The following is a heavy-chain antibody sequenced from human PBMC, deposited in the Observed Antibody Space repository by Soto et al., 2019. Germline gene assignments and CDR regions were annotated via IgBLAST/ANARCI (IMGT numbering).Heavy chain of an antibody. CDR2: TKNKANGYTT. Sequence: EVQLVESGGGLVQPGGSLRLSCAASGFIFSDHYMGWVRQAPGTGLEWVGQTKNKANGYTTEYAASVTGRFTISRAASLTSLDLQMNSRTTEDMGVYYSICCISGRCSWGPGTLVIVSS. V-gene: IGHV3-72*01. CDR3: ICCISGRCS. D-gene: IGHD2-15*01. J-gene: IGHJ5*02. CDR1: GFIFSDHY.